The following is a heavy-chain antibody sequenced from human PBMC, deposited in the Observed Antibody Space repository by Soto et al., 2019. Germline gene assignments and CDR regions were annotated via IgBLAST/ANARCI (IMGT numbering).Heavy chain of an antibody. J-gene: IGHJ4*02. V-gene: IGHV4-30-4*01. CDR3: AREGLGYYDSSGYFPTDY. D-gene: IGHD3-22*01. Sequence: QVQLQESGPGLVKPSQTLSLTCTVSGGSISSGDYYWSWIHQPPGKGLEWIGYIYYSGSTYYNPSLKSRVTISVDTSKNQFSLKLSSVTAADTAVYYCAREGLGYYDSSGYFPTDYWGQGTLVTVSS. CDR2: IYYSGST. CDR1: GGSISSGDYY.